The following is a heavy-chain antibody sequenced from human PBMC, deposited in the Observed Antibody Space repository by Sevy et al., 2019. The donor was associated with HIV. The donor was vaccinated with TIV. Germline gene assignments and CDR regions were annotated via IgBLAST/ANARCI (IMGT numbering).Heavy chain of an antibody. CDR1: GFTFSDYY. CDR2: ISSSGSTI. Sequence: GGSLRLSCAASGFTFSDYYMSWIRQAPGKGLEWVSYISSSGSTIYYADSVKGRFTISRDNAKNSLYLQMTSLRAEDTAVYYCARGGIAAADPTYYYYYGMDVWGQGTTVTVSS. V-gene: IGHV3-11*01. CDR3: ARGGIAAADPTYYYYYGMDV. J-gene: IGHJ6*02. D-gene: IGHD6-13*01.